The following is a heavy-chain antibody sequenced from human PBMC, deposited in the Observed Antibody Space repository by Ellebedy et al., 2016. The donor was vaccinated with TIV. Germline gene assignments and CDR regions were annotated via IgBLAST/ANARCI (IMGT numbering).Heavy chain of an antibody. V-gene: IGHV4-59*08. CDR2: IYYSGST. D-gene: IGHD3-10*01. J-gene: IGHJ4*02. CDR1: GGSISSYY. Sequence: MPSETLSLTCTVSGGSISSYYWSWIRQPPGKGLEWIGYIYYSGSTNYNPSLKSRVTISVDTSKNQFSLKLSSVTAADTAVYYCASRGGGKDDYWGQGILVTVSP. CDR3: ASRGGGKDDY.